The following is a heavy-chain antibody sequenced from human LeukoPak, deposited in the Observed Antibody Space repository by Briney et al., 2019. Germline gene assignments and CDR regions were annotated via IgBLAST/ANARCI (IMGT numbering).Heavy chain of an antibody. J-gene: IGHJ4*02. CDR2: ISSSSSYI. CDR3: ARESIAAAGTTSHFDY. V-gene: IGHV3-21*01. CDR1: GGSIRSSSYY. D-gene: IGHD6-13*01. Sequence: ETLSLTCTVSGGSIRSSSYYWDWVRQAPGKGLEWVSSISSSSSYIYYADSVKGRFTISRDNAKNSLYLQMNSLRAEDTAVYYCARESIAAAGTTSHFDYWGQGTLVTVSS.